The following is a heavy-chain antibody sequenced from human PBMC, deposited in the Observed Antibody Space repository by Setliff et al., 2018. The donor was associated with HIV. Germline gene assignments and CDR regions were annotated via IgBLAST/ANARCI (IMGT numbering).Heavy chain of an antibody. CDR1: GASIARSDYY. CDR3: ARTRGYSYGTLAGFDY. V-gene: IGHV4-39*07. Sequence: SETLSLTCTVSGASIARSDYYWGWIRQPPGKGLEWIGSIYYSGSTNYNPSLESRVAMSVDTSKQQFSLEVSSVTAADTAVYYCARTRGYSYGTLAGFDYWGRGSLVTVSS. D-gene: IGHD5-18*01. CDR2: IYYSGST. J-gene: IGHJ4*01.